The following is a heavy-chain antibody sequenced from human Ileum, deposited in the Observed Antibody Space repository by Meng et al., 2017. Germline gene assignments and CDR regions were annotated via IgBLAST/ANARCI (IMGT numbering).Heavy chain of an antibody. CDR1: GAAVSRYTEG. CDR3: ARDHWGSLDY. V-gene: IGHV4-61*01. CDR2: GST. Sequence: GPGLWRPCVTRAPTRTVSGAAVSRYTEGGGWIRQPPGKGLEWIGYGSTNHNPSLKSRVTISVDTSKNQFFLTLNSVTAADTAIYYCARDHWGSLDYWGQGILVTVSS. D-gene: IGHD7-27*01. J-gene: IGHJ4*02.